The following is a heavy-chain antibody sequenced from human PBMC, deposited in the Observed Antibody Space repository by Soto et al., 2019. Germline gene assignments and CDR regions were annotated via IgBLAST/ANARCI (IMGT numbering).Heavy chain of an antibody. CDR3: ARDPFITMVRGVMDYYYGMDV. V-gene: IGHV1-18*01. CDR1: GYTFTSYG. Sequence: ASGKVCFKASGYTFTSYGISWVRQAPGQGLEWMGWISAYNGNTNYAQKLQGRVTMTTDTSTSTAYMELRSLRSDDTAVYYCARDPFITMVRGVMDYYYGMDVWGQGTTVTVSS. D-gene: IGHD3-10*01. CDR2: ISAYNGNT. J-gene: IGHJ6*01.